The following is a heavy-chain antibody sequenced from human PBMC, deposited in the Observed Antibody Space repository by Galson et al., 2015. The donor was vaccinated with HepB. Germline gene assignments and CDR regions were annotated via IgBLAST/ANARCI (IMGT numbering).Heavy chain of an antibody. D-gene: IGHD6-13*01. Sequence: SLRLSCAASGFTFSSYSMNWVRQAPGKGLEWVSSISSSSSYIYYADSVKGRFTISRDNAKNSLYLQMNSLRAEDTAVYYCARDLAGIAAAGYYFDYWGQGTLVTVSS. V-gene: IGHV3-21*01. J-gene: IGHJ4*02. CDR2: ISSSSSYI. CDR3: ARDLAGIAAAGYYFDY. CDR1: GFTFSSYS.